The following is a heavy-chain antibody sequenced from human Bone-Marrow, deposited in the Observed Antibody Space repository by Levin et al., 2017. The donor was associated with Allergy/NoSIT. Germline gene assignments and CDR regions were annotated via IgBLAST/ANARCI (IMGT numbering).Heavy chain of an antibody. CDR1: GFTFNDYP. Sequence: GGSLRLSCTASGFTFNDYPMHWVRQAPGKGLEWVSGISWNSGSIGYAASVKGRFTISRDNAKNSLYLQMNSLRPEDTALYFCAKASRVETSYYYFDSWGQGTLVTVSS. CDR2: ISWNSGSI. J-gene: IGHJ4*02. CDR3: AKASRVETSYYYFDS. D-gene: IGHD1-26*01. V-gene: IGHV3-9*01.